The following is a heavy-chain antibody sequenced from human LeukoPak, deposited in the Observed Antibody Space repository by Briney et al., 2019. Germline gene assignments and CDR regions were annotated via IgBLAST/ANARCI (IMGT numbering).Heavy chain of an antibody. Sequence: PSETLSLTRTVSGGSISSYYWSWIRQPAGKGLEWIGRIYTSGSTNYNPSLKSRVTMSVDTSKNQFSLKLSSVTAADTAVYYCARAHYDILTGGAFDIWGQGTMVTVSS. CDR1: GGSISSYY. CDR2: IYTSGST. CDR3: ARAHYDILTGGAFDI. V-gene: IGHV4-4*07. J-gene: IGHJ3*02. D-gene: IGHD3-9*01.